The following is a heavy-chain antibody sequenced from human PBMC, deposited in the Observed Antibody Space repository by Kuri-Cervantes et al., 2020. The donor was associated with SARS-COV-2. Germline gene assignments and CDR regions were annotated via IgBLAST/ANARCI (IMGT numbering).Heavy chain of an antibody. Sequence: GGSLRLSCAASGFAFDDYAMHWVRQAPGKGLEWVSGISWNSGSQGYADSVKGRFTISRNNSKNSLYLQMNSLRTEDTALYYCAKDTVYGDYVQTGAFDIWGQGTMVTVSS. CDR2: ISWNSGSQ. CDR3: AKDTVYGDYVQTGAFDI. V-gene: IGHV3-9*01. CDR1: GFAFDDYA. D-gene: IGHD4-17*01. J-gene: IGHJ3*02.